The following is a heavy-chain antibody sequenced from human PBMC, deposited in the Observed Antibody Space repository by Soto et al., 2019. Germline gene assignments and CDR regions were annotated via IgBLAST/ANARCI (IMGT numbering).Heavy chain of an antibody. CDR3: AKSLVFVDNAYMDV. D-gene: IGHD2-21*01. J-gene: IGHJ6*03. Sequence: QVQLVQSGAEVKKPGSSVKVSCEASGGSFTSYIFTWVRQAPGQGLEWMGRVIPIQGTANYALKFQDRVTITADKSTNTVYMELRSLRPEDTALYYCAKSLVFVDNAYMDVWGKGTTVTVSS. CDR2: VIPIQGTA. CDR1: GGSFTSYI. V-gene: IGHV1-69*08.